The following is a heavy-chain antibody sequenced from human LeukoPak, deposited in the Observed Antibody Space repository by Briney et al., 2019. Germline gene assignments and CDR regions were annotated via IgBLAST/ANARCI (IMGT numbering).Heavy chain of an antibody. Sequence: GGSLRLSCAASGFTFSSYALHWVRQAPGKGLEWVAVISYDATNKYYADSVKGRLTTSRDNSKNTLYLQMNSLRAEDTAVYYCARDGAAYVEGYMDVWGKGTTVTVSS. CDR3: ARDGAAYVEGYMDV. V-gene: IGHV3-30-3*01. J-gene: IGHJ6*03. CDR2: ISYDATNK. CDR1: GFTFSSYA. D-gene: IGHD4-17*01.